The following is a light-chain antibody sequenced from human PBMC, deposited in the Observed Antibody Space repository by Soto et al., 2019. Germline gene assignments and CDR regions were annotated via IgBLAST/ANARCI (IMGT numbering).Light chain of an antibody. CDR1: SSVVGSYNL. J-gene: IGLJ1*01. CDR2: EVS. Sequence: QSVLTQPASVSGSPGQSITISCTGTSSVVGSYNLVSWYQQHPGKAPKLMIYEVSKRPSGVSNRFSGSKSGNTASLTISGLQAEDEADYYCCSYAGSSTYIFGTGTNVTVL. V-gene: IGLV2-23*02. CDR3: CSYAGSSTYI.